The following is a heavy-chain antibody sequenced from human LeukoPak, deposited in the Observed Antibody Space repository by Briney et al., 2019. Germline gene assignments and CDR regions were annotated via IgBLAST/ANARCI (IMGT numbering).Heavy chain of an antibody. D-gene: IGHD3-10*01. CDR3: AKDPLFFPMLRGVDY. CDR2: ISGSGGST. Sequence: PGGSLRLSCAASGFTFSSYAMSWVRLAPGEGLEWVSGISGSGGSTYYADSVKGRFTISRDNSKNTVYLQMNSLRAEDTAVYYCAKDPLFFPMLRGVDYWGQGTLVTVSS. CDR1: GFTFSSYA. J-gene: IGHJ4*02. V-gene: IGHV3-23*01.